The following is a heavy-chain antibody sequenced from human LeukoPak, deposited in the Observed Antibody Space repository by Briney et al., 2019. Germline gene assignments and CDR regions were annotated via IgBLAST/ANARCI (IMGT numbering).Heavy chain of an antibody. V-gene: IGHV4-59*01. Sequence: PSETLSLTCTVSGDSISSSYWSWIRQPPGKGLEWIGHIYYSGNTNYNPSLKSRVTIAVDTSKNQFSLKLSSVTAADTAVYYCARVGLSSYGFKGIDFWGQGSLVTVSS. CDR3: ARVGLSSYGFKGIDF. D-gene: IGHD5-18*01. J-gene: IGHJ4*02. CDR2: IYYSGNT. CDR1: GDSISSSY.